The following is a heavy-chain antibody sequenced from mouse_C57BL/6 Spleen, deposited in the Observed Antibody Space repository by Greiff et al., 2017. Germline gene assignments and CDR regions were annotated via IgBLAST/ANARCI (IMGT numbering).Heavy chain of an antibody. V-gene: IGHV1-4*01. CDR1: GYTFTSYT. CDR2: INPSSGYT. Sequence: VKLMESGAELARPGASVKMSCKASGYTFTSYTMHWVKQRPGQGLEWIGYINPSSGYTKYNQKFKDKATLTADKSSSTAYMQLSSLTSEDSAVYYCARLDWFAYWGQGTLVTVSA. CDR3: ARLDWFAY. J-gene: IGHJ3*01.